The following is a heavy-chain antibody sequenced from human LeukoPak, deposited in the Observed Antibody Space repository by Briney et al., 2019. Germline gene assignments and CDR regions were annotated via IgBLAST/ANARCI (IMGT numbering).Heavy chain of an antibody. J-gene: IGHJ3*02. D-gene: IGHD3-22*01. CDR1: GFTFSSYW. CDR3: ARDDSRGPYAFDI. V-gene: IGHV3-7*01. Sequence: PGGSLRLSCAASGFTFSSYWMSWVRQAPGKGLEWVANIKQDGSEKYYVDSVKGRFTISRDNAKNSLYLQMNSLRAEDTAVYYCARDDSRGPYAFDIWGQGTMVTVSS. CDR2: IKQDGSEK.